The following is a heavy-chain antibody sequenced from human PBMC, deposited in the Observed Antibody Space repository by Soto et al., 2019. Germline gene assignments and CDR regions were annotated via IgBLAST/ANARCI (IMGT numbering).Heavy chain of an antibody. V-gene: IGHV3-23*04. D-gene: IGHD1-1*01. Sequence: EVQLVESGGGLVQPGGSLRLSCTASGFSLSTYGVTWVRQAPGKGLEWVSGVSGGSGTTHYADSVKGRFTITTDNSENTAYLQMNSLRVEDTAVYYCAKWNGYGDHWGQGTLVTVS. CDR1: GFSLSTYG. CDR3: AKWNGYGDH. CDR2: VSGGSGTT. J-gene: IGHJ4*02.